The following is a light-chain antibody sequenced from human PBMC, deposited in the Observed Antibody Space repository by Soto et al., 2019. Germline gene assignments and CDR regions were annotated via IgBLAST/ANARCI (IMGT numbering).Light chain of an antibody. CDR2: DAS. J-gene: IGKJ1*01. Sequence: ENVLTQSPGTLSLSAGERATLSCRASQSVNSNYLAWYQQKPGQAPRLLIYDASSRATGIPDRFSGSGSGIDFTLTISRLEPEDFAVYYCQQYGISPQTFGQGTKVDI. V-gene: IGKV3-20*01. CDR1: QSVNSNY. CDR3: QQYGISPQT.